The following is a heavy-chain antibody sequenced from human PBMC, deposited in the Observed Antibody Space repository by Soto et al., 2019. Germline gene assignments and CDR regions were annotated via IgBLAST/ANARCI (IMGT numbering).Heavy chain of an antibody. J-gene: IGHJ4*02. CDR2: IYYSGST. CDR1: GGSISSGGYY. CDR3: ARGGSGSYYPFDC. V-gene: IGHV4-31*03. Sequence: QVQLQESGPGLVKPSQTLSLTCTVSGGSISSGGYYWSWIRQHPGKGLEWIGYIYYSGSTYYNPSLTSRVTISVDTSKNQFSLKLSSVTAADTAVYYCARGGSGSYYPFDCWGQGPLVTVSS. D-gene: IGHD1-26*01.